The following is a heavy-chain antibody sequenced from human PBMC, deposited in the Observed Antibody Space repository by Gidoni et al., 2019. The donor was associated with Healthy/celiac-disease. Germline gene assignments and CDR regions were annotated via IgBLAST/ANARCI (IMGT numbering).Heavy chain of an antibody. CDR1: GFTFSSYA. J-gene: IGHJ4*02. V-gene: IGHV3-30-3*01. CDR2: ISYDGSNK. Sequence: QVQLVESGGGVVQPGRSLRLSCAASGFTFSSYAMHWVRQAPGKGLEWVAVISYDGSNKYYADSVKGRFTISRDNSKNTLYLQMNSLRAEDKAVYYCARYRMITVGDYFDYWGQGTLVTVSS. D-gene: IGHD3-16*01. CDR3: ARYRMITVGDYFDY.